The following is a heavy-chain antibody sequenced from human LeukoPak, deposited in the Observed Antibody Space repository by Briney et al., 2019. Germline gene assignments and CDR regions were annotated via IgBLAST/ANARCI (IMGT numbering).Heavy chain of an antibody. J-gene: IGHJ4*02. V-gene: IGHV1-18*04. CDR1: GYTFTSYY. CDR2: ISAYNGNT. Sequence: ASVKVSCKASGYTFTSYYMHWVRQAPGQGLEWMGWISAYNGNTNYAQKLQGRVTMTTDTSTSTAYMELRSLRSDDTAVYYCARLEEMYSSSYYFDYWGQGTLVTVSS. D-gene: IGHD6-6*01. CDR3: ARLEEMYSSSYYFDY.